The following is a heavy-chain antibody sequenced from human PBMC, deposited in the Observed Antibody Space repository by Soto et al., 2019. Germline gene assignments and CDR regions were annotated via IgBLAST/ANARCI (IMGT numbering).Heavy chain of an antibody. J-gene: IGHJ5*02. CDR3: ARLTSAAGDNWFDP. CDR2: IIPILGIA. CDR1: GGTFSSYT. Sequence: SVKVSCKASGGTFSSYTISWVRQAPGQGLEWMGRIIPILGIANYAQKFQGRVTITADKSTSTAYMELSSLRSEDTAVYYCARLTSAAGDNWFDPWGQGTLVTVSS. D-gene: IGHD6-13*01. V-gene: IGHV1-69*02.